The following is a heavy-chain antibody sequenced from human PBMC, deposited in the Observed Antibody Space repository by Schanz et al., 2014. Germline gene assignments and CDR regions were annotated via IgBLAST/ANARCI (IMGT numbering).Heavy chain of an antibody. CDR1: GFTLNNAW. V-gene: IGHV3-15*01. CDR2: IKSKTDGGTR. D-gene: IGHD3-10*01. Sequence: EVQLVESGGGLVKPGGSLRLSCATSGFTLNNAWMNWVRQAPGKGLQWVARIKSKTDGGTRDYAAPVKGRFTISTDDSKTTVYLQMNSLQPEDPPAYYCTADLWFGAVWGVWWGQGTLVTVSS. J-gene: IGHJ4*02. CDR3: TADLWFGAVWGVW.